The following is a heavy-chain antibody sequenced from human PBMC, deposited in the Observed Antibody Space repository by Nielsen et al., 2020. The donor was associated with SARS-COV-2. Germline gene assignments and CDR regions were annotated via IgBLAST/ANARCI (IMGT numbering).Heavy chain of an antibody. J-gene: IGHJ6*02. CDR3: AKDSENGWSQGYYYYYGMDV. V-gene: IGHV3-9*01. CDR1: GFTFDDYA. Sequence: SLKISCAASGFTFDDYAMHWVRQAPGKGLEWVSGISWNSGSIGYADSVKGRFTISRDNAKNSLYLQMNSLRAEDTALYYCAKDSENGWSQGYYYYYGMDVWGQGTTVTVSS. D-gene: IGHD1-1*01. CDR2: ISWNSGSI.